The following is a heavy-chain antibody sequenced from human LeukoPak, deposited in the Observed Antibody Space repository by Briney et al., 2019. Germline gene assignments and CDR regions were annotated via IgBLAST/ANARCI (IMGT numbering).Heavy chain of an antibody. CDR3: AKDMYYDILTGYLD. J-gene: IGHJ4*02. D-gene: IGHD3-9*01. CDR1: GFTFSTYG. Sequence: GGSLRLSCAASGFTFSTYGMSWVRQAPGKGLEWVAFIRYDGSNKYYADSVKGRFTISRDNSKNTLYLQMNSLRAEDTAVYYCAKDMYYDILTGYLDWGQGTLVTVSS. V-gene: IGHV3-30*02. CDR2: IRYDGSNK.